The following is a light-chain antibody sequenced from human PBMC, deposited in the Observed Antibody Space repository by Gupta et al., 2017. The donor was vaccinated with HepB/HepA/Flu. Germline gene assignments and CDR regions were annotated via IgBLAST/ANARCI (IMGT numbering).Light chain of an antibody. CDR1: QSIRSTY. V-gene: IGKV3-20*01. J-gene: IGKJ2*01. CDR2: GAS. Sequence: ELVLTQSPGTLSLSPGERATLSCRASQSIRSTYLAWYQQKPGRAPRLLISGASSRATGIPDRFSGSGSGTDFTLTISRLEPEDFAVYYCQQYGGSPPYTFGQGTKMEIK. CDR3: QQYGGSPPYT.